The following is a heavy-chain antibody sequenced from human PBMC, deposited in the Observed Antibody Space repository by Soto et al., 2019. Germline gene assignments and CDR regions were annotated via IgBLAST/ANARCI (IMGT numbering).Heavy chain of an antibody. CDR3: ARGITIFGVVITGSGAFDI. CDR1: GGSISSSSYY. J-gene: IGHJ3*02. CDR2: IYYSGST. Sequence: SETLSLTCTVSGGSISSSSYYWGWIRQPPGKGLEWIGSIYYSGSTYYNPSLKSRVTISVDTSKNQFSLKLSSVTAADTAVYYCARGITIFGVVITGSGAFDIWGQGTMVT. V-gene: IGHV4-39*01. D-gene: IGHD3-3*01.